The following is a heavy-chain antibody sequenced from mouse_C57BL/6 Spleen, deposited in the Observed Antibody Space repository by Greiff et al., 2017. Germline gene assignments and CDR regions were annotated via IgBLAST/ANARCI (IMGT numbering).Heavy chain of an antibody. Sequence: EVQLQQSGPVLVKPGASVKMSCKASGYTFTDYYMNWVKQSHGKSLEWIGVINPYDGGTSYNQKFKGKATLTVDKSSSAAYMELNSLTSEDSAVYYCASYYSNYVDWYFDVWGTGTTVTVSS. V-gene: IGHV1-19*01. D-gene: IGHD2-5*01. J-gene: IGHJ1*03. CDR2: INPYDGGT. CDR3: ASYYSNYVDWYFDV. CDR1: GYTFTDYY.